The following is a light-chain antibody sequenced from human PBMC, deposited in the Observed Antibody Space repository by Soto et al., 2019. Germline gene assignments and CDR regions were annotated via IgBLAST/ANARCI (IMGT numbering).Light chain of an antibody. CDR1: QSVSSY. J-gene: IGKJ2*01. CDR2: DAS. Sequence: EIVLTQSPATLSLSPGERATLSCRASQSVSSYLAWYQQKPGQAPRLLIYDASNRATVIPARFSGSGSGTDFTHSISSLEPEDFAVYYCQQRSNWPPYTFGQGTKLEIK. V-gene: IGKV3-11*01. CDR3: QQRSNWPPYT.